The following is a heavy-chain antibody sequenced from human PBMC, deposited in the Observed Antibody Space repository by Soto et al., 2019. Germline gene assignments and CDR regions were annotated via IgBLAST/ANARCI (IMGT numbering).Heavy chain of an antibody. Sequence: QVQLVQSGAEVKKPGSSVKVSCKASGGTFSSYAISWVRQAPGQGLEWMGGIIPIFGTANYAQKFQGRVTITADEATSTDYMELSSLRSEDTAVYYCARDVSTVVTHTFDYWGQGTLVTVSS. CDR2: IIPIFGTA. CDR1: GGTFSSYA. V-gene: IGHV1-69*01. CDR3: ARDVSTVVTHTFDY. J-gene: IGHJ4*02. D-gene: IGHD2-15*01.